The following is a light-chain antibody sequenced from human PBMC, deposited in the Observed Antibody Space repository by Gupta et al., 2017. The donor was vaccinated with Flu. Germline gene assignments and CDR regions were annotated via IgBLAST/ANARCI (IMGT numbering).Light chain of an antibody. CDR3: QSYDSSRRGSV. V-gene: IGLV1-40*01. CDR2: DNN. CDR1: SSNIGADYA. Sequence: QSVLTQPHSVSGAPGQRVTISCTGSSSNIGADYAVHWYQQFPGTAPKLLIYDNNNRPSGVPDRFSGSKSGTSASLAITGLQAEDEADYYCQSYDSSRRGSVFGGGTKVTVL. J-gene: IGLJ3*02.